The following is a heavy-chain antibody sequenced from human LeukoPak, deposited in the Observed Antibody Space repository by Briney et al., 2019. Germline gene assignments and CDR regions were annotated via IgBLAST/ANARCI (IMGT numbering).Heavy chain of an antibody. CDR1: GLTFGRHA. CDR2: VGSSGAT. CDR3: AKVTAWYSSSWYLAY. V-gene: IGHV3-23*01. J-gene: IGHJ4*02. Sequence: GGSLRLSCAASGLTFGRHAMSWVRQSPGKGLEWVSSVGSSGATFYADSVKGRFTISRDNSKNTLFLQMNSLRAEDTALYFCAKVTAWYSSSWYLAYWGQGTLVTVSS. D-gene: IGHD6-13*01.